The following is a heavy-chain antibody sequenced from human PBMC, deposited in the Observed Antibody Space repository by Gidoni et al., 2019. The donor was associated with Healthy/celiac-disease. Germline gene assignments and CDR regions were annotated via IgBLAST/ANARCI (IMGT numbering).Heavy chain of an antibody. J-gene: IGHJ6*03. D-gene: IGHD2-2*01. CDR1: GFTFSSYG. V-gene: IGHV3-30*02. CDR2: IRYDGSNK. Sequence: QVQLVESGGGVVQPGGSLRLSCAASGFTFSSYGMHWVRQAPGKGLEWVAFIRYDGSNKYYADSVKGRFTISRDNSKNTLYLQMNSLRAEDTAVYYCAKDPTYCSSTSCYHQTLYYYYYYYMDVWGKGTTVTVSS. CDR3: AKDPTYCSSTSCYHQTLYYYYYYYMDV.